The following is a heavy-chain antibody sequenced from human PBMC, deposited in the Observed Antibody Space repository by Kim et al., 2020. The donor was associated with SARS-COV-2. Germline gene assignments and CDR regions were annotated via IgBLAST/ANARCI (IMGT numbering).Heavy chain of an antibody. J-gene: IGHJ4*02. D-gene: IGHD3-3*01. Sequence: GGSLRLSCAASGFTFSTYALHWVRRAPGKGLEWVAVISFDGKIKYYADSVKGRFTISRDNSKNTLSLQVNSLSSEDTAMYYCARVGQDDSPHFDYWGQGTLVTVSS. CDR1: GFTFSTYA. CDR3: ARVGQDDSPHFDY. V-gene: IGHV3-30*04. CDR2: ISFDGKIK.